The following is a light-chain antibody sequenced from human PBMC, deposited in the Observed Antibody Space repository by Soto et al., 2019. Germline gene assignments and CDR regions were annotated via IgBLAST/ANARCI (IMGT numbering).Light chain of an antibody. CDR2: AAS. CDR1: QGISNY. Sequence: DIPMTQSPSSLSASIGDRVTITCRASQGISNYLAWYQQKPGKVPKLLIYAASTLQSGVPSRFSGSGSGTDFTLTISGLQPEDVATYYCQKYNSAPYTFGQGTKLEIK. V-gene: IGKV1-27*01. J-gene: IGKJ2*01. CDR3: QKYNSAPYT.